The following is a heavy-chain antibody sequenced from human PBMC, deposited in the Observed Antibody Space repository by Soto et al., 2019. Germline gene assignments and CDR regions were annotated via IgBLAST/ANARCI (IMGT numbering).Heavy chain of an antibody. D-gene: IGHD5-18*01. CDR1: GGSISSGDHY. CDR2: IDYSGTT. Sequence: SETLALTCTVSGGSISSGDHYWSWIRQPPGKGLEWIGYIDYSGTTYYNPSLNSRVTISVDTSENQFSLKVNSVTAADTAVYYCARALIQLWPHYYYGMDVWGQGTTVTDS. CDR3: ARALIQLWPHYYYGMDV. J-gene: IGHJ6*02. V-gene: IGHV4-30-4*01.